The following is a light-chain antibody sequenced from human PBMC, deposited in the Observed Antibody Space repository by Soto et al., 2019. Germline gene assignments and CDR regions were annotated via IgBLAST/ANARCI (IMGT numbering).Light chain of an antibody. CDR1: QSIVNY. CDR2: DAS. Sequence: DVQLTQSPSTLSASVGDRVAITCQASQSIVNYLNWFQFRPGKAPQLLISDASHLEPGVPSRFSGERSGTDYTLTINNLQPEDFATYYCQQYEDLPLTFGGGTRV. V-gene: IGKV1-33*01. CDR3: QQYEDLPLT. J-gene: IGKJ4*01.